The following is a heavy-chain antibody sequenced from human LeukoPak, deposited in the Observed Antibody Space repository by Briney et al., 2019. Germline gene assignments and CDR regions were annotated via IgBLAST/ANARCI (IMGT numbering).Heavy chain of an antibody. V-gene: IGHV4-34*01. CDR1: GGSFSGYY. Sequence: SDTLSLTCAVCGGSFSGYYWSWIRQPPGKGLEWIGEINHSGSTNYNPSLKSRVTISVDTSKNQFYLKLTAVTAADTAVYYCARDGYNLGVDYWGQGTLVTVSS. J-gene: IGHJ4*02. CDR3: ARDGYNLGVDY. D-gene: IGHD5-24*01. CDR2: INHSGST.